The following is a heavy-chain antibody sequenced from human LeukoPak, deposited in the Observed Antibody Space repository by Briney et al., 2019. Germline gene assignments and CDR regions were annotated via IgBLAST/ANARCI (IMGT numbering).Heavy chain of an antibody. J-gene: IGHJ5*02. CDR2: ISGSGGST. CDR3: AKDQGSVAAAVSWFDP. D-gene: IGHD6-13*01. CDR1: GFTFSSYA. V-gene: IGHV3-23*01. Sequence: GGSLRLSCADSGFTFSSYAMSWVRQAPGKGLEWVSAISGSGGSTYYADSVKGRFTISRDNSKNTLYLQMNSLRAEDTAVYYCAKDQGSVAAAVSWFDPWGQGTLVTVSS.